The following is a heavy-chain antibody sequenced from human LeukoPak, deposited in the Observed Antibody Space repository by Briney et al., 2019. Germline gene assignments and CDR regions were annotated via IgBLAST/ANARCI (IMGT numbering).Heavy chain of an antibody. D-gene: IGHD6-13*01. CDR3: ARAPIASAGLLRD. Sequence: ASVKVSCKVSGYTLTSYYMHWVRQAPGQGLEWMGIINPSGGSTSSAQKFQGRVTMTRDTSTSTVYMELSSLRSEDTAVYYCARAPIASAGLLRDWGQGALVTVSS. J-gene: IGHJ4*02. V-gene: IGHV1-46*01. CDR1: GYTLTSYY. CDR2: INPSGGST.